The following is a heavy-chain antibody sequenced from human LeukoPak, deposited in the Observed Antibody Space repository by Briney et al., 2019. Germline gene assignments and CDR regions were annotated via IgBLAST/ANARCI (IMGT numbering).Heavy chain of an antibody. CDR2: INSDGSST. D-gene: IGHD3-10*01. V-gene: IGHV3-74*01. CDR1: GFTFSSYW. Sequence: GGSLRPSCAASGFTFSSYWMHWVRQAPGKGLVWVSRINSDGSSTSYADSVKGRFTISRDNAKNTLYLQMNSLRAEDTAVYYCARGPITMVRGPPDYWGQGTLVTVSS. CDR3: ARGPITMVRGPPDY. J-gene: IGHJ4*02.